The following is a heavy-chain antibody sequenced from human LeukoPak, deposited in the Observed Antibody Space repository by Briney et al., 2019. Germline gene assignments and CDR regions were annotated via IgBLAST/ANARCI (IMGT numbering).Heavy chain of an antibody. CDR3: AVTGITGTVDY. CDR1: GFIFSSSW. J-gene: IGHJ4*02. D-gene: IGHD1-7*01. Sequence: GGSLRLSCAASGFIFSSSWMSWVRQAPGKGLEWVSVIYSGGSTYYADSVKGRFTISRDNSKNTLYLQMNSLRAEDTAVYYCAVTGITGTVDYWGQGTLVTVSS. V-gene: IGHV3-53*01. CDR2: IYSGGST.